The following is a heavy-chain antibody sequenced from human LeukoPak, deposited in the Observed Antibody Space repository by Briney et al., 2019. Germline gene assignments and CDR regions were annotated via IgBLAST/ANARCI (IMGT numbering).Heavy chain of an antibody. CDR3: TTGRQD. Sequence: GGSLRLSCAASGFTFSDAWMSWVRQAPGKGLEWVGRIKSETDGGTTKGRFTISRDDSKNTLYLQMNSLQTEDTAVYYCTTGRQDWGQGTLVTVSS. CDR1: GFTFSDAW. V-gene: IGHV3-15*01. CDR2: IKSETDGGTT. J-gene: IGHJ4*02.